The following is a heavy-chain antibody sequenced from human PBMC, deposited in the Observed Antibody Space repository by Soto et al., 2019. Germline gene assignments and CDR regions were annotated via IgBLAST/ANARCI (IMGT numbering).Heavy chain of an antibody. CDR2: IYRSGST. CDR3: ARDPYSGSSSKDY. V-gene: IGHV4-4*02. Sequence: SETLSLTCAVSGGSINSITNWFFWVRQPPGKGLEWIGEIYRSGSTNYNPSLKNRVTISMDKSKNQFSLQLTSVTAADTAMYYCARDPYSGSSSKDYWGPAALVTVSS. J-gene: IGHJ4*02. CDR1: GGSINSITNW. D-gene: IGHD1-26*01.